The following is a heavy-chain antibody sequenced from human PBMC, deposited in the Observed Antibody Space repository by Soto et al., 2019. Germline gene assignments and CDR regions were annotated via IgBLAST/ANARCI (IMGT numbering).Heavy chain of an antibody. CDR3: ARDFFDSSDYTTNWFDP. CDR1: GGSISSGDYY. Sequence: SETLSLTCTVSGGSISSGDYYWSWIRQPPGKGLEWIGYIYYSGSTYYNPSLKSRVTISVDTSKNQLSLKLTSVTAADAALYYCARDFFDSSDYTTNWFDPWGQGTLLTVSS. D-gene: IGHD3-22*01. J-gene: IGHJ5*02. V-gene: IGHV4-30-4*01. CDR2: IYYSGST.